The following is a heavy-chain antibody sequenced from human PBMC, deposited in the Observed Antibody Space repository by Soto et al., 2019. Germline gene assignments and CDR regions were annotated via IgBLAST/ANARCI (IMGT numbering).Heavy chain of an antibody. Sequence: QMQLVQSGPEVKKPGTSVKVSCKASGFTFTSSAVQWVRQARGQRLEWIGWIVVGSGNTNYAQKFQERVTITRDMSTSTAYMELSSLRSEDTAVYYCAASPVAYDAFDIWGQGTMVTVSS. D-gene: IGHD2-21*01. V-gene: IGHV1-58*01. CDR1: GFTFTSSA. CDR3: AASPVAYDAFDI. CDR2: IVVGSGNT. J-gene: IGHJ3*02.